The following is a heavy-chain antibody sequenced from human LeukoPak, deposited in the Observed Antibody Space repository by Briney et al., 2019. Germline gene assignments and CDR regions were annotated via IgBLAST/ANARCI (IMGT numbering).Heavy chain of an antibody. V-gene: IGHV4-39*01. D-gene: IGHD6-19*01. CDR1: GGSISSSSYY. J-gene: IGHJ6*02. CDR3: ARLAYSGWDYYYYGMDV. CDR2: IYYSGST. Sequence: SETLSLTCTVSGGSISSSSYYWGWIRQPPGKGLEWIGSIYYSGSTYYNPSLKSRVTISVDTSKNQFSLKLSSVTAADTAVYYCARLAYSGWDYYYYGMDVWGQGTTATVSS.